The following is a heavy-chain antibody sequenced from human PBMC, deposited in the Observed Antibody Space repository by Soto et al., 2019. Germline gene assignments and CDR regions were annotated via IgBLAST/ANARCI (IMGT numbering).Heavy chain of an antibody. D-gene: IGHD6-19*01. V-gene: IGHV4-31*03. CDR1: GHSLSSGGYY. J-gene: IGHJ4*02. Sequence: LSLTCTVSGHSLSSGGYYWSWIRQHPGKGLEWVGYIYFTGTTLYNPSLKSRLAISVDTSKNQFSLKLTSVTAADTAVYYCARDWGSSGWPNWGQGVLVTVSS. CDR3: ARDWGSSGWPN. CDR2: IYFTGTT.